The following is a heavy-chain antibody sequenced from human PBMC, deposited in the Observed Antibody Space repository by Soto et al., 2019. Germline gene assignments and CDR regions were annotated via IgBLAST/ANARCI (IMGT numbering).Heavy chain of an antibody. V-gene: IGHV3-30*03. D-gene: IGHD1-26*01. CDR1: GFTFSSFG. CDR3: ERERRQWAVPTDY. Sequence: QVQLVESGGGVVQPGKSLRLSCAASGFTFSSFGMHWVRQAPGKGLEWVAGISYDGSNQYYGESLKGRITISRDDTKKVLNLVMDSLRPEDTAVYYCERERRQWAVPTDYWGQGTLVTVSS. J-gene: IGHJ4*02. CDR2: ISYDGSNQ.